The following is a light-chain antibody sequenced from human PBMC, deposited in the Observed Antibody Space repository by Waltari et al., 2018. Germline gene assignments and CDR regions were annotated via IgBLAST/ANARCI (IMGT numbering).Light chain of an antibody. Sequence: VLTQSPGTLSLSPGERATLSCRASQTITNNYLAWYQQKPGQAPRLLIYGASDRAADIPDRFSGSGSETDFTLSISRLEPDDFAVYFCQQYGNPRAFGQGTTVE. CDR2: GAS. CDR3: QQYGNPRA. J-gene: IGKJ1*01. V-gene: IGKV3-20*01. CDR1: QTITNNY.